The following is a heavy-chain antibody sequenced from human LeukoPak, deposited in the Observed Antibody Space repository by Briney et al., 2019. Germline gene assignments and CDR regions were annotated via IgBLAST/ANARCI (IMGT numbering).Heavy chain of an antibody. D-gene: IGHD1-26*01. Sequence: GGSLRLSCAASGFTFSSYAMSWVRQAPGKGLEWVSAISGSGDSTYYADSVKGRFTISGDNSKNTLYLQMNSLRAEDTAVYYCAKGGKWDVTPFDYWGQGTLVTVSS. CDR2: ISGSGDST. V-gene: IGHV3-23*01. CDR1: GFTFSSYA. CDR3: AKGGKWDVTPFDY. J-gene: IGHJ4*02.